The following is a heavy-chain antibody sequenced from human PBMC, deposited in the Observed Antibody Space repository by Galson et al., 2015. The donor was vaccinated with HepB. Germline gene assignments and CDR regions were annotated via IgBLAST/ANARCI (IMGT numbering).Heavy chain of an antibody. V-gene: IGHV3-23*01. CDR3: ATERRHNTGWFALDS. CDR1: GFAFDSHA. D-gene: IGHD6-19*01. CDR2: ITGKGDST. J-gene: IGHJ4*02. Sequence: SLRLSCAASGFAFDSHAMSWVRQAPGRGLEWISGITGKGDSTFYADSVKGRFTVSRDNSKRTLYLQMSSLRVEDTAKYYCATERRHNTGWFALDSWGQGALVTVSS.